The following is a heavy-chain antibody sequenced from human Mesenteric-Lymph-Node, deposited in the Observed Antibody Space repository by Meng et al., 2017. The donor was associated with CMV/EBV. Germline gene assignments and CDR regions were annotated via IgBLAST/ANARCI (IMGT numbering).Heavy chain of an antibody. CDR1: GFTFSSYS. Sequence: GESLKISCAASGFTFSSYSMNWVRQAPGKGLEWVSFISSTSTYIYYADSVKGRFTISRDNSKNTLYLQMNSLRAEDTAVYYCAKDQLELPFDYWGQGTLVTVSS. V-gene: IGHV3-21*01. CDR2: ISSTSTYI. J-gene: IGHJ4*02. CDR3: AKDQLELPFDY. D-gene: IGHD1-1*01.